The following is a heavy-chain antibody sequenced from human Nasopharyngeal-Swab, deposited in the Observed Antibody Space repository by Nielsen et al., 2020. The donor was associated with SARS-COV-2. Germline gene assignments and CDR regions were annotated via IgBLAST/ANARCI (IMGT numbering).Heavy chain of an antibody. CDR1: GFTFSSSA. CDR3: ASPPLDSSGYYYGFHY. CDR2: ISYDGSNK. V-gene: IGHV3-30-3*01. D-gene: IGHD3-22*01. Sequence: GESLKISCAASGFTFSSSAMHWVRQAPGKGLEWVAVISYDGSNKYFADSVKGRFTISRDNSKNTLYLQMNSLRAEDTAVYYCASPPLDSSGYYYGFHYWGRGTLGTVAS. J-gene: IGHJ4*02.